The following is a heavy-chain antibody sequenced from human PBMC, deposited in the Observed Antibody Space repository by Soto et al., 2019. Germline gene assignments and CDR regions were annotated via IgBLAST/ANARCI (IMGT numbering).Heavy chain of an antibody. V-gene: IGHV4-4*07. D-gene: IGHD1-7*01. CDR3: ARDRIIGTSYSDY. CDR1: SGSINSFY. CDR2: IHSSGTT. Sequence: SETLSLTCTVSSGSINSFYWSWIRQLAGKGLEWIGRIHSSGTTNYNPSLKSRVTMSVDTSRNQFSLKLTSVTAADTAVYYCARDRIIGTSYSDYWGQGVLVTVSS. J-gene: IGHJ4*02.